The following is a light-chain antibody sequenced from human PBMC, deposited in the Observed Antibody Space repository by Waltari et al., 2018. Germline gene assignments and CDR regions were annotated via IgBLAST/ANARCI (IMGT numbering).Light chain of an antibody. CDR3: MQALHAPVT. CDR1: QSLLNRNGYHY. CDR2: LGS. Sequence: EIVMTQSPLSLAVTPGEPASISCRSSQSLLNRNGYHYLEWYLQKPGQAPQLLISLGSDRASGVPDRCSGSGSVTDFTLKISRVEPEDVGVYYCMQALHAPVTFGPGTKVDIK. J-gene: IGKJ3*01. V-gene: IGKV2-28*01.